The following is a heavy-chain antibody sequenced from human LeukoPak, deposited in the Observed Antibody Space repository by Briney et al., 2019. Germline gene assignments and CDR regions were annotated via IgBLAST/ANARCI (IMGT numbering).Heavy chain of an antibody. CDR3: PRGLSGSTGPYFDH. D-gene: IGHD6-25*01. V-gene: IGHV3-23*01. Sequence: PGGSLRLSCAPSGFAFSDYAMSWVRQAPGKGLEWVSTISGTGGSTYYAESVKGRFTISRDNFNHMLYLQMNSLSAEDTAVYYCPRGLSGSTGPYFDHWGQGSLVTVSS. CDR1: GFAFSDYA. J-gene: IGHJ4*02. CDR2: ISGTGGST.